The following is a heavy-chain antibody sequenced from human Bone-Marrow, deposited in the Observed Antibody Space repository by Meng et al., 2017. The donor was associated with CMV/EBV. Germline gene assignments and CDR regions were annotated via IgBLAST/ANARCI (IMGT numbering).Heavy chain of an antibody. CDR3: ARRGSIAARRNWFDP. V-gene: IGHV4-34*01. CDR1: GGSFSGYY. J-gene: IGHJ5*02. Sequence: SEPLSLTCAVYGGSFSGYYWSWIRQPPGKGLEWIGEINHSGSTNYNPSLKSRVTISVDTSKNQFSLKLSSVTAADTAVYYCARRGSIAARRNWFDPWGQGTLVTVSS. CDR2: INHSGST. D-gene: IGHD6-6*01.